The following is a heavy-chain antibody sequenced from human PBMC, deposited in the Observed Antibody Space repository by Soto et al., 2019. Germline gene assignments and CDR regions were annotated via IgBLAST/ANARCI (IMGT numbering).Heavy chain of an antibody. CDR1: GFTFSSYA. CDR2: ISYDGSNK. J-gene: IGHJ4*02. V-gene: IGHV3-30-3*01. D-gene: IGHD3-16*02. Sequence: WGSLRLSCAASGFTFSSYAMHWVRQAPGKGLEWVAVISYDGSNKYYVDSVKGRFTISRDNAKNSLYLQMNSLRAEDTAVYYCARDVSEWESTKYYDYIWGSYHYGSLCFDYWGQGTLVTVSS. CDR3: ARDVSEWESTKYYDYIWGSYHYGSLCFDY.